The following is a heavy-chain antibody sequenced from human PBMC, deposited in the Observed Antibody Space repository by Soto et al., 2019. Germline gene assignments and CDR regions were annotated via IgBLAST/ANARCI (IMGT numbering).Heavy chain of an antibody. J-gene: IGHJ4*01. CDR3: ARLAEYCNGIKGYSNFDF. V-gene: IGHV1-8*01. CDR1: GYNFTNFD. D-gene: IGHD2-15*01. CDR2: MNPSSGET. Sequence: ASVKVSCKTSGYNFTNFDINWVRQAPGRGLVWMGWMNPSSGETGSAQNFQGRVTMTRDISTRTFFMQLTSLRSEDTAIYYCARLAEYCNGIKGYSNFDFWGRGTQVTVSS.